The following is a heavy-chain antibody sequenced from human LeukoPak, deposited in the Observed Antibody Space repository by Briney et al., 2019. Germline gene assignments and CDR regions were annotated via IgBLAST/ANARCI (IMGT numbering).Heavy chain of an antibody. CDR1: GFTFSSHD. CDR3: ARDRKPTPLYYGMDV. V-gene: IGHV3-13*05. Sequence: GGSLRLSCAASGFTFSSHDMHWVRQTTGKGLEWVSGIGTAGDPYYLDSVKGRFTISRENAKNSLYLQMNSLRAEDTAVYYCARDRKPTPLYYGMDVWGQGTTVTVSS. CDR2: IGTAGDP. J-gene: IGHJ6*02.